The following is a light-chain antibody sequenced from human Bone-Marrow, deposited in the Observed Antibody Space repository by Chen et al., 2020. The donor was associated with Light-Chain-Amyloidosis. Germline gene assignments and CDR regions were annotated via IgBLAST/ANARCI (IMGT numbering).Light chain of an antibody. J-gene: IGLJ2*01. V-gene: IGLV3-25*03. CDR3: QSADSSGTYEVI. Sequence: SYELTQLSSVSVSPGKTAWITCFGDDLPTKYAYWYQQKPGQAPVLVIHRDTERPSGISERFSGSSSGTTATLTISGVQAEDEADYHCQSADSSGTYEVIFGGGTKLTVL. CDR2: RDT. CDR1: DLPTKY.